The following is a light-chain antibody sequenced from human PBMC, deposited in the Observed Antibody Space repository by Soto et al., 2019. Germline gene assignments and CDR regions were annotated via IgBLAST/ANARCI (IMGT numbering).Light chain of an antibody. CDR3: SSYTSSSTYV. Sequence: QSVLTQPAPVSGSPGQSITISCTGTSSDVGGYSYVSWYQQHPGKAPKLMIYDVSNRPSGVSNRFSGSKSGNTASLTISGLQAEDEADYYCSSYTSSSTYVFGTGTKVTVL. CDR2: DVS. CDR1: SSDVGGYSY. J-gene: IGLJ1*01. V-gene: IGLV2-14*01.